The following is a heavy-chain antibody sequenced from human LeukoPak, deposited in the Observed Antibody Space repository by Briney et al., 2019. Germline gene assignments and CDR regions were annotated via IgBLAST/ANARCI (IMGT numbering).Heavy chain of an antibody. Sequence: LSLTCAVYGGSFSGYYWSWIRQPPGKGLEWVSIISSGSSAIFSADALKGRFTISRDDAKNLLYLDMNSLSAEDTAVYYCAKNGDRGAYCSGGSCYPYYYYYMDVWGKGTTVTISS. V-gene: IGHV3-11*01. CDR1: GGSFSGYY. J-gene: IGHJ6*03. CDR2: ISSGSSAI. D-gene: IGHD2-15*01. CDR3: AKNGDRGAYCSGGSCYPYYYYYMDV.